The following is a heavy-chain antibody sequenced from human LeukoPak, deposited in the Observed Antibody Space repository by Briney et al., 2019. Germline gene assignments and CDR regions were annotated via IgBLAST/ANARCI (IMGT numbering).Heavy chain of an antibody. CDR2: ISAYNGNT. J-gene: IGHJ4*02. Sequence: ASVKVSCKASGYTFTSYGISWVRQAPGQGLEWMGWISAYNGNTNYAQKLQGRVTMTTDTSTSTAYMELRSLRSDDTAVYYCARDLAEEYNWNDEFFDYWGQGTLVTVSS. V-gene: IGHV1-18*01. CDR1: GYTFTSYG. CDR3: ARDLAEEYNWNDEFFDY. D-gene: IGHD1-1*01.